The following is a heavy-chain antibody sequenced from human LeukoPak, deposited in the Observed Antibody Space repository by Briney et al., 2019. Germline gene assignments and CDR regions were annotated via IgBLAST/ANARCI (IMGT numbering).Heavy chain of an antibody. CDR3: AKGSGSILVYCSGGSCYPDY. Sequence: GGSLRLSCAVSGFTFDDYVMHWVRQAPGKGREWVSLISWDGGTTYYADSVKGRFTISRDNSKTSLYLHMNSLRAEDTALYYCAKGSGSILVYCSGGSCYPDYWGQGTLVTVPS. CDR1: GFTFDDYV. V-gene: IGHV3-43D*03. D-gene: IGHD2-15*01. CDR2: ISWDGGTT. J-gene: IGHJ4*02.